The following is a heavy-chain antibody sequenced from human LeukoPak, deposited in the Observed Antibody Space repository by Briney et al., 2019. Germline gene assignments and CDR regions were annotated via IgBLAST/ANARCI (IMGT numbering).Heavy chain of an antibody. CDR1: GYTFTSYG. CDR3: ARGPWNYDSSGYYFLWFDP. Sequence: ASVKVSCKASGYTFTSYGISWVRQAPGQGLEWMGWISTYNGNTNYAQKLHGRVTMTTDTSTSTAYMELRSLRSDDTAVYYCARGPWNYDSSGYYFLWFDPWGQGTLVTVSS. J-gene: IGHJ5*02. V-gene: IGHV1-18*01. CDR2: ISTYNGNT. D-gene: IGHD3-22*01.